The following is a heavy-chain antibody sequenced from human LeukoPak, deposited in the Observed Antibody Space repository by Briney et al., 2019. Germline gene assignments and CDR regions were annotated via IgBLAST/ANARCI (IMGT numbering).Heavy chain of an antibody. CDR1: GITFSSYA. CDR3: AKGYCSGGSCWDYFDY. D-gene: IGHD2-15*01. Sequence: GGSLRLSCAASGITFSSYAMSWVRQAPGKGLEWVSGISYSGGSTYYADSVKGWFTISRDNSKNTLYLQVNSLRAEDAAVYYCAKGYCSGGSCWDYFDYWGQGTLVTVSS. J-gene: IGHJ4*02. V-gene: IGHV3-23*01. CDR2: ISYSGGST.